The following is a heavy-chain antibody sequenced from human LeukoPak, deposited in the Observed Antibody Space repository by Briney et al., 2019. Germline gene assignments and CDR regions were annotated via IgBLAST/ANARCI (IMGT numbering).Heavy chain of an antibody. CDR2: ISYDGSNK. D-gene: IGHD3-10*01. V-gene: IGHV3-30*18. J-gene: IGHJ4*02. Sequence: GGSLRLSCAASGFTFSSYGMHWVRQAPGKGLEWVAVISYDGSNKYYADSVKGRFTISRDNSKNTLCLQMNSLRAEDTAVYYCAKDGPPGAFDYWGQGTLVTVSS. CDR1: GFTFSSYG. CDR3: AKDGPPGAFDY.